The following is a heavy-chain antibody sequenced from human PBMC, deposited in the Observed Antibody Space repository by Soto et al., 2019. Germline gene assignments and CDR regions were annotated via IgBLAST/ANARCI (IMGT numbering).Heavy chain of an antibody. CDR2: INAGNGNT. V-gene: IGHV1-3*01. D-gene: IGHD4-17*01. Sequence: QVQLVQSGAEVKKPGASVKVSCKASGYTFTSYAMHWVRQAPGQRLAWMGWINAGNGNTKYSQKFQGRVNITRDTSASTAYMELSSLRSEATAVYYGARGDDYGEYGPPGGNWGQGTLVTVSS. J-gene: IGHJ4*02. CDR1: GYTFTSYA. CDR3: ARGDDYGEYGPPGGN.